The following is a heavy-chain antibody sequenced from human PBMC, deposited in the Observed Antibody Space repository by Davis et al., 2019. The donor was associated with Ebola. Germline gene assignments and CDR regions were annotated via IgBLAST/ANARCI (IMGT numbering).Heavy chain of an antibody. CDR1: GFTFSSYE. J-gene: IGHJ5*02. CDR2: ISSSSSTI. V-gene: IGHV3-48*02. CDR3: AKDPGYCSGGSCYNWFDP. D-gene: IGHD2-15*01. Sequence: GESLKISCAASGFTFSSYEMNWVRQAPGKGLEWVSYISSSSSTIYYADSVKGRFTISRDNAKNSLYLQMNSLRDKDTAVYYCAKDPGYCSGGSCYNWFDPCGQGTLVTVSS.